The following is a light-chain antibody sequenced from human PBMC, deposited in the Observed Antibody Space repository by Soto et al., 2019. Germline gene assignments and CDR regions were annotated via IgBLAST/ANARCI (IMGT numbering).Light chain of an antibody. Sequence: QSVLTQPPSVSGAPGQRVTISCTGSSSNIGAPYDVHWYQQLPGTAPKILIYGNSNRPSGVPDRFSGSRSGTSASLAITGLQAEDEADYNCQSYDNTLSGGVFGGGTKLTVL. CDR3: QSYDNTLSGGV. CDR2: GNS. J-gene: IGLJ2*01. V-gene: IGLV1-40*01. CDR1: SSNIGAPYD.